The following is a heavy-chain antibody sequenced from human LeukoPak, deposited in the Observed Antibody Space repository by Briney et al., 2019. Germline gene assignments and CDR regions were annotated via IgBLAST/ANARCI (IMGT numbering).Heavy chain of an antibody. J-gene: IGHJ2*01. D-gene: IGHD3-22*01. CDR3: ASYLGQTEVVINPNNYFFDV. CDR2: IYRSGTP. Sequence: SETLSLTCTVSGGSISSYYWGWIRQPPGKGLEWIASIYRSGTPYYSPSLKSRGTISVDTSKNQFSLKLTSVTAADTAVYYCASYLGQTEVVINPNNYFFDVWGRGTLVTVSS. CDR1: GGSISSYY. V-gene: IGHV4-38-2*02.